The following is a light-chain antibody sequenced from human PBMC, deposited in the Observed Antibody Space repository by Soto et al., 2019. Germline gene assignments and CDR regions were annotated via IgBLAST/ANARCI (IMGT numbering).Light chain of an antibody. Sequence: QSVLTQPPSASGSPGQSVTISCTGTSSDIGGHNYVSWYQHHPGKAPKLIIYEVTKRPSGVPDRFSGSKSGNTASLTVSGLQTEDEADYYCSSYEGHNNYVFANGTKVTV. J-gene: IGLJ1*01. CDR2: EVT. CDR1: SSDIGGHNY. V-gene: IGLV2-8*01. CDR3: SSYEGHNNYV.